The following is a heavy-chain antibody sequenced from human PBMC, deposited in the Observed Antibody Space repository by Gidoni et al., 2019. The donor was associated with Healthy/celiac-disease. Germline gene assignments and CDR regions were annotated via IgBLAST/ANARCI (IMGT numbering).Heavy chain of an antibody. Sequence: EVQLVEPGGGLAQPGGSLKLSCAAPGFTFSGPAMHWVRQASGKGLGWVGRIRSKANSYATAYAASVKGRFTISRDDSKNTAYLQMNSLKTEDTAVYYCTSGPARYCSGGSCYSGIDYWGQGTLVTVSS. V-gene: IGHV3-73*01. D-gene: IGHD2-15*01. J-gene: IGHJ4*02. CDR1: GFTFSGPA. CDR2: IRSKANSYAT. CDR3: TSGPARYCSGGSCYSGIDY.